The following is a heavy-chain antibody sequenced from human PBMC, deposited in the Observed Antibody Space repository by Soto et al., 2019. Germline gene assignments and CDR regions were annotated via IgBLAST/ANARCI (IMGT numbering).Heavy chain of an antibody. D-gene: IGHD4-17*01. CDR2: IWYDGSNK. CDR3: GRESTTALENWYFDL. Sequence: GGSLRLSCAASGFTFSSYGMRWVRQAPGKGLEWVAVIWYDGSNKYYADSVKGRFTISRDNSKNTLYLQMNSLRAEDTAVYYCGRESTTALENWYFDLWGRGTLVTVSS. J-gene: IGHJ2*01. V-gene: IGHV3-33*01. CDR1: GFTFSSYG.